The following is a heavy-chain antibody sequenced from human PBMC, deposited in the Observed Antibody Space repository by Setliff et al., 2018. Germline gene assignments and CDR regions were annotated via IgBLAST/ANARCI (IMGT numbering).Heavy chain of an antibody. J-gene: IGHJ4*02. Sequence: GASVKVSCKASGYTFTNYGVTWVRQAPGQGLEWMGWIGAYNGNTKYAQNFTERFVFSLDTSVSTAYLQISSLKAEDTAVYYCAREGPDYWGQGTLVTVSS. CDR2: IGAYNGNT. CDR3: AREGPDY. V-gene: IGHV7-4-1*02. CDR1: GYTFTNYG.